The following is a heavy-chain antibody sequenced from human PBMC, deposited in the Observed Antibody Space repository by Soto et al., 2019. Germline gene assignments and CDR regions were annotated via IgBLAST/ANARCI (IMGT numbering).Heavy chain of an antibody. CDR2: IYDSGST. D-gene: IGHD3-3*01. J-gene: IGHJ4*02. Sequence: SETLSLTCTVSGESISIFYWSGIRKSPGKGLEWIGYIYDSGSTNYNPSLKSRVTISVDTSKNQFSLKLSSVTAADTAVYYCAKTREGHDFWSGQITHGYFDYWGQGIQVTVSS. CDR1: GESISIFY. V-gene: IGHV4-59*01. CDR3: AKTREGHDFWSGQITHGYFDY.